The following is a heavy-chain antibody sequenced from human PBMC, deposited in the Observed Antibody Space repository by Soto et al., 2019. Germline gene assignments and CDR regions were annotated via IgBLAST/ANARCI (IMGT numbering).Heavy chain of an antibody. CDR2: ISSSSSYI. Sequence: SLRLSCAASGFTFSSYSMNWVRQAPGKGLEWVSSISSSSSYIYYADSVKGRFTISRDNAKNSLYLQMNSLRAEDTAVYYCARDRTSDYYGSGSYSFAVDIWGQGTMVTVSS. J-gene: IGHJ3*02. D-gene: IGHD3-10*01. V-gene: IGHV3-21*01. CDR3: ARDRTSDYYGSGSYSFAVDI. CDR1: GFTFSSYS.